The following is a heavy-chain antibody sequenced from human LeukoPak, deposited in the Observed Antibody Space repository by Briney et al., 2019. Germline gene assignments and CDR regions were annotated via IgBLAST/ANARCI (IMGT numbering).Heavy chain of an antibody. J-gene: IGHJ6*03. Sequence: SGGSLRLSCAASGFSFSPYSMNWVRQAPGKGLEWVSYISSSSGTIYYSDSVRGRFTISRDNAKNSLYLQMNRLRAEDTAVYYCATGKYDFAHDYYYMDVWGKGTTVTVSS. V-gene: IGHV3-48*01. CDR1: GFSFSPYS. D-gene: IGHD3-3*01. CDR2: ISSSSGTI. CDR3: ATGKYDFAHDYYYMDV.